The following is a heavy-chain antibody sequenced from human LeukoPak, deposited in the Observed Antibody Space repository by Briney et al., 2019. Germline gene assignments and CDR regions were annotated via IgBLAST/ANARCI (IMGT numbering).Heavy chain of an antibody. CDR1: GFTFDDYA. V-gene: IGHV3-9*01. CDR2: ISWNSGNI. J-gene: IGHJ3*02. CDR3: ARDQYQLLTDDAFAI. D-gene: IGHD1-7*01. Sequence: GGSLRLSCAASGFTFDDYAMHWVRQVPGMGLEWVSGISWNSGNIGYVDSVKGRFTISRDSAKNSLYLQMNSLRTEDTAVYYCARDQYQLLTDDAFAIWGQGTMVTVSS.